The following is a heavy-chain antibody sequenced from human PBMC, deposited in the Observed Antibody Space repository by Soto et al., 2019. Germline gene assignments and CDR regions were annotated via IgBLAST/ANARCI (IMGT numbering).Heavy chain of an antibody. D-gene: IGHD2-2*01. CDR3: AHGGCSSTSCYFYYYGMDV. CDR2: IIPIFDTA. CDR1: GYTFTDYY. V-gene: IGHV1-69*13. Sequence: GASVKVSCKASGYTFTDYYMHWLRQAPGQGLEWMGGIIPIFDTANYAQKFQGRVTITADESTSTAYMELSSLRSEDTAVYYCAHGGCSSTSCYFYYYGMDVWGQGTTVTVSS. J-gene: IGHJ6*02.